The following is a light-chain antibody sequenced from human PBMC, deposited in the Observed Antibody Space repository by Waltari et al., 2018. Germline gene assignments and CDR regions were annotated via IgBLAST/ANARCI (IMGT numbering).Light chain of an antibody. J-gene: IGKJ4*01. CDR2: TTS. V-gene: IGKV1-5*03. CDR1: QRFSNS. Sequence: IQMTQSPSPLSASVGDGGTIPCRASQRFSNSLTWYQQKPGKAPKLLIYTTSTLKSGVPSRFRGSGSGTEFTLTITRLQPDDFASYYCQQNDSIPVTFGGGTKVEV. CDR3: QQNDSIPVT.